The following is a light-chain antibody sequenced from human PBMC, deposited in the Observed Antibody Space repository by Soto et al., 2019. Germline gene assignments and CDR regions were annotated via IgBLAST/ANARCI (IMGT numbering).Light chain of an antibody. CDR1: QSLLHTDGNTY. Sequence: VMTQSPLSLPVTLGQPASISCRSSQSLLHTDGNTYLSWFQQRPGQSPRRLIYEVSNRDSGVPDRFSGSGSGTDFTLKISRVEAEDVGVYYCMQGSYWPRTFGQGTKVEIK. J-gene: IGKJ1*01. V-gene: IGKV2-30*02. CDR3: MQGSYWPRT. CDR2: EVS.